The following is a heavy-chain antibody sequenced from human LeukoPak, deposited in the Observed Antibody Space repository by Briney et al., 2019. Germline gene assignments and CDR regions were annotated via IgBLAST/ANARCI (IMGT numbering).Heavy chain of an antibody. D-gene: IGHD3-10*01. CDR3: AKEGTPQVSTWYDL. Sequence: GGSLRLSCAASGVTLSPYGMHWVRQAPGKGLEWVAVISYEGGTQHYADSVKGRFIISRDNPRNTLYLQMNILRTEDTAVYYCAKEGTPQVSTWYDLWGQGSQVIVSS. J-gene: IGHJ5*02. CDR1: GVTLSPYG. CDR2: ISYEGGTQ. V-gene: IGHV3-30*18.